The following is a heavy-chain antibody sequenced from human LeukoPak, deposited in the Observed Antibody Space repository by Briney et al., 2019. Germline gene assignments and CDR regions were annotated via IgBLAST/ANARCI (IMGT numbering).Heavy chain of an antibody. CDR2: ISYDGSNK. V-gene: IGHV3-30-3*01. D-gene: IGHD2-15*01. CDR1: GFTFSSYA. Sequence: GGSLRLSCAASGFTFSSYAMHWVRQAPGKGPEWVAVISYDGSNKYYADSVKGRFTISRDNSKNTLYLQMNSLRAEDTAVYYCARAGCSGGSCYSGKSYFDYWGQGTLVTVSS. CDR3: ARAGCSGGSCYSGKSYFDY. J-gene: IGHJ4*02.